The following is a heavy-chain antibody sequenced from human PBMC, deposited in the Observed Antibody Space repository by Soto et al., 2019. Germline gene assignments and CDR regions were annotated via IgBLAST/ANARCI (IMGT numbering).Heavy chain of an antibody. CDR3: ARTSAAGKYYYGMDV. V-gene: IGHV5-51*01. CDR2: IYPGDSDT. Sequence: PGESLKISCKGSGYSFTSYWIGWVRQMPGKGLEWMGIIYPGDSDTRYSPSFQGQVTISVDKSISTAYLQWSSLKASDTAMYYCARTSAAGKYYYGMDVWGQGTTVTVSS. CDR1: GYSFTSYW. D-gene: IGHD6-13*01. J-gene: IGHJ6*02.